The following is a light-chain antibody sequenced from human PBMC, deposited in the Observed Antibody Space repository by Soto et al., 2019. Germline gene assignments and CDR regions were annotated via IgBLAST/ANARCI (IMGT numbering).Light chain of an antibody. CDR1: ENVRTF. CDR2: GAS. CDR3: QQHSHWPPWT. J-gene: IGKJ1*01. Sequence: EVVLTQSPATLSLSPGERATLSCRASENVRTFVDWYQQKPGQAPRLLIYGASNRATGIPARFRGSGSGTDFTHTISNLEPEDFAVYYCQQHSHWPPWTFGQGTRVEIQ. V-gene: IGKV3-11*01.